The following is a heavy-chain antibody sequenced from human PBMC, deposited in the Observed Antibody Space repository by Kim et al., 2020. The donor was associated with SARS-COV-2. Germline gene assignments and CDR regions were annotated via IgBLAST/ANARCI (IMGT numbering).Heavy chain of an antibody. J-gene: IGHJ4*02. Sequence: ASVKVSCKASGYTFTYYAINWVRQAPGQGLEWMGWINTDTGNPTYAQGFTGRFVFSLDTSVSTAYLQISSLKADDTAVYYCARVEYGDYVAYWGQGALVTVSS. D-gene: IGHD3-3*01. CDR1: GYTFTYYA. CDR2: INTDTGNP. V-gene: IGHV7-4-1*02. CDR3: ARVEYGDYVAY.